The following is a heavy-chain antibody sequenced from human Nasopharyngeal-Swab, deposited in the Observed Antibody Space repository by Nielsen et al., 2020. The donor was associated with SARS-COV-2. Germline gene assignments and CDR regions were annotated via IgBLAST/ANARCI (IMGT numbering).Heavy chain of an antibody. CDR1: GYTFTRNY. Sequence: ASVKVSCKASGYTFTRNYIHWIRQAPGQGLEWMGIINPGGDYTNYAQKFQGRVTVTKDTSTSTVYMELSSLRSEDTAVYYCARDHSSSSSWWFDPWGQGTLVTASS. D-gene: IGHD6-6*01. CDR2: INPGGDYT. V-gene: IGHV1-46*01. J-gene: IGHJ5*02. CDR3: ARDHSSSSSWWFDP.